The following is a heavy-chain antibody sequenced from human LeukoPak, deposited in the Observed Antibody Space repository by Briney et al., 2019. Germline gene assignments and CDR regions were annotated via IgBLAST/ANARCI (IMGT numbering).Heavy chain of an antibody. Sequence: TSETLSLTCAVYGGSFSGYYWSWIRQPPGKGLEWIGEINHSGSTNYNPSLKSRVTISVDTSKNQFSLKLSSVTAADTAVYYCARSYDFWSGSPGGYFDYWGQGTLVTVSS. J-gene: IGHJ4*02. CDR3: ARSYDFWSGSPGGYFDY. V-gene: IGHV4-34*01. CDR2: INHSGST. CDR1: GGSFSGYY. D-gene: IGHD3-3*01.